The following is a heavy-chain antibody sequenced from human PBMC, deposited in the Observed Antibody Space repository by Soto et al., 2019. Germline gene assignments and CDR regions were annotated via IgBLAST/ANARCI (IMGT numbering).Heavy chain of an antibody. CDR1: GYMFTSYF. J-gene: IGHJ4*02. D-gene: IGHD6-19*01. CDR2: INPSDGTT. Sequence: QGHLVQSGAEVERPGASVRVSCESSGYMFTSYFIHWVRQAPGQGLEWVGVINPSDGTTTYAQKFQARITMTRDTSTTTVYMELSSLRSEDTAVYYCARDKDSSARPRAEFDYWGQGTLITVSS. V-gene: IGHV1-46*01. CDR3: ARDKDSSARPRAEFDY.